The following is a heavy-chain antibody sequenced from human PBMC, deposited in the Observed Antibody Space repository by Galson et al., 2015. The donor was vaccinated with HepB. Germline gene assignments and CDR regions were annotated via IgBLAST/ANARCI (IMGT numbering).Heavy chain of an antibody. CDR3: ARGVFSSWYFDL. D-gene: IGHD2/OR15-2a*01. J-gene: IGHJ2*01. Sequence: SETLSLTCTVSGGSVSSGSYYWSWIRQPPGKGLEWIGYIYYSGSTNYNPSLKSRVTISVDTSKNQFSLKLSSVTAADTAVYYCARGVFSSWYFDLWGRGTLVTVSS. CDR1: GGSVSSGSYY. CDR2: IYYSGST. V-gene: IGHV4-61*01.